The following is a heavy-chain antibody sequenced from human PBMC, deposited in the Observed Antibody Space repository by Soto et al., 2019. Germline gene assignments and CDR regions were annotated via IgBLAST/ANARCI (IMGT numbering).Heavy chain of an antibody. D-gene: IGHD1-26*01. CDR1: CGSVNSDNYY. CDR2: IYYTGRT. CDR3: AREYSNSPEAFDS. Sequence: SETLSLTCTVSCGSVNSDNYYWSWIRQPPGKGLEWIGYIYYTGRTNYNPSLMSRVTISLDASRNQFSLKLSSVTAADTAVFYCAREYSNSPEAFDSWGQGTLVTVSS. V-gene: IGHV4-61*01. J-gene: IGHJ4*02.